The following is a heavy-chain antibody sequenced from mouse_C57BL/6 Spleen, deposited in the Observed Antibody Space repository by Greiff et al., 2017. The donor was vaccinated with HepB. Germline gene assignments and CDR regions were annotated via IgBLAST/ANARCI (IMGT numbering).Heavy chain of an antibody. CDR1: GYSITSGYY. Sequence: EVKLQESGPGLVKPSQSLSLTCSVTGYSITSGYYWNWIRQFPGNKLEWMGYISYDGSNNYNPSLKNRISITRDTSKNQFFLKLNSVTTEDTATYYCARRGDYDGDWYFDVWGTGTTVTVSS. J-gene: IGHJ1*03. V-gene: IGHV3-6*01. CDR3: ARRGDYDGDWYFDV. CDR2: ISYDGSN. D-gene: IGHD2-4*01.